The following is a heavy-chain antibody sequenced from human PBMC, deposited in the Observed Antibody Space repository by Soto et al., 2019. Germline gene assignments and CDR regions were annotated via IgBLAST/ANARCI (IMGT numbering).Heavy chain of an antibody. CDR2: INHSGST. Sequence: SETLSLTCAVYGGSFSGYYWSWIRQPPGKGLEWIGEINHSGSTNYNPSLKSRVTISVDTSKNQFSLKLSSVTAADTAVYYCARVGKYYDFWSGLAYYYYGMDVWGEGTTFTVSS. D-gene: IGHD3-3*01. CDR1: GGSFSGYY. J-gene: IGHJ6*04. CDR3: ARVGKYYDFWSGLAYYYYGMDV. V-gene: IGHV4-34*01.